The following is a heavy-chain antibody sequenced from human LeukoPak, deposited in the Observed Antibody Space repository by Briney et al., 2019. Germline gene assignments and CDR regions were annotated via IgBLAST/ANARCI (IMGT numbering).Heavy chain of an antibody. CDR2: ISYDGSNK. Sequence: GGSLRLSCAASGFTFSSYAMHWVRQAPGKGLEWVAVISYDGSNKYYADSVKGRFTISRDNSKNTLYLQMNSLRAEDTAVYYCAREETLNYVWGSYRYTGNFDYWGQGTLVTVSS. CDR1: GFTFSSYA. CDR3: AREETLNYVWGSYRYTGNFDY. J-gene: IGHJ4*02. V-gene: IGHV3-30*04. D-gene: IGHD3-16*02.